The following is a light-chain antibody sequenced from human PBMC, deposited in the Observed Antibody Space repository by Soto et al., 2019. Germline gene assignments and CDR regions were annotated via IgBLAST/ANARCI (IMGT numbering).Light chain of an antibody. J-gene: IGLJ1*01. CDR2: DVS. CDR1: SSDVGGYDY. V-gene: IGLV2-14*01. CDR3: ISYSSSSTYV. Sequence: QSVLPQPASVYGFPGRALTISCTRTSSDVGGYDYVSWYQQPPGKAPKLIIYDVSDRPSGVSSRFSGSKSGNTASLTISGLQDEDEADYYCISYSSSSTYVFGTGTKVTVL.